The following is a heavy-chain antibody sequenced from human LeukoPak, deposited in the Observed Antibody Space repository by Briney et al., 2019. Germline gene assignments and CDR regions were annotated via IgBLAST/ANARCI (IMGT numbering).Heavy chain of an antibody. V-gene: IGHV1-2*02. CDR2: INPNSGGT. Sequence: ASVKVSCKASGYTFTGYYMHWVRQAPGQGLEWMGWINPNSGGTNYAQKFQGRVTMTTDTSTSTAYMELRSLRSDDTAVYYCARGGGAGSGWYLPNYYYYYMDVWGKGTTVTISS. J-gene: IGHJ6*03. CDR3: ARGGGAGSGWYLPNYYYYYMDV. CDR1: GYTFTGYY. D-gene: IGHD6-19*01.